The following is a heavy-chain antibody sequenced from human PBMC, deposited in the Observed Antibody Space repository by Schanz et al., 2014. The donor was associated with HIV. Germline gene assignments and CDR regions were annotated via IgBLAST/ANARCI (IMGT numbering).Heavy chain of an antibody. D-gene: IGHD5-18*01. CDR3: ARDSAKAVVGLVGEAGFDY. CDR1: GGTFSSYA. CDR2: IIPIFGTS. V-gene: IGHV1-69*06. Sequence: QVQLVQSGAEVKKPGSSVKVSCQASGGTFSSYAISWVRQAPGQGLEWMGGIIPIFGTSNYAQKFQGRVTITADKSTSTAYLELSSLRSEDTAVYYCARDSAKAVVGLVGEAGFDYWGQGTLVTVSS. J-gene: IGHJ4*02.